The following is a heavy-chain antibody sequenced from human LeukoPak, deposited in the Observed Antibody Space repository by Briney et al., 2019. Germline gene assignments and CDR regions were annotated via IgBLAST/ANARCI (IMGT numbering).Heavy chain of an antibody. J-gene: IGHJ4*02. CDR3: AREEGAGYDNYFDY. V-gene: IGHV3-23*01. Sequence: PGGSLRLSCAASGFTFSSYVMSWVRQAPGKGLEWVSGISGSGGGTYYADSVRGRFTISRVNSKNTLSLAMTSLSAGDTAVYYCAREEGAGYDNYFDYWGRGTLVTVSS. D-gene: IGHD5-12*01. CDR1: GFTFSSYV. CDR2: ISGSGGGT.